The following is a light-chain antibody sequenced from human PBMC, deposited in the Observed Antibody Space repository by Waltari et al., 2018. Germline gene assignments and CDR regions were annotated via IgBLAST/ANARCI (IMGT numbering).Light chain of an antibody. V-gene: IGKV1-8*01. CDR3: QQYYTYPRT. CDR2: AAS. Sequence: AIRMTQSPSSFSASTGDRVTITFRASQGISTYLAWYQQKSGKAPKLLIYAASTLQSGVPSRFSGSGSGTDFTLTISCLQSEDFAIYYCQQYYTYPRTFGQGTKVEV. J-gene: IGKJ1*01. CDR1: QGISTY.